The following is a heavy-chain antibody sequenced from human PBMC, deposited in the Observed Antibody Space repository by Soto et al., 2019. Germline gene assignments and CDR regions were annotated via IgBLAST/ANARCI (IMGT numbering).Heavy chain of an antibody. Sequence: GGSLRLSCAASGFTFDDYAMHWVRQAPGKGLEWVSGISWNRGGIGYADSVKGRFAISRDNAKKSLYLQMNSLRAEDTALYYCEKDSQFGYFDYWGQGTLVTVSS. CDR3: EKDSQFGYFDY. D-gene: IGHD3-10*01. J-gene: IGHJ4*02. CDR2: ISWNRGGI. V-gene: IGHV3-9*01. CDR1: GFTFDDYA.